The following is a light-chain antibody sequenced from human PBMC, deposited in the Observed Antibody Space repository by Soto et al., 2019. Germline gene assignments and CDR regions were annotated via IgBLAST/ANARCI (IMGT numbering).Light chain of an antibody. CDR3: QQYDSSPLT. CDR1: QRVDSNY. Sequence: EIVLTQSPDTLSLSPGDRATLSCRASQRVDSNYLAWYQQKPGLAPRVLIYDASIRATGIPDRFSCSGSGTDFTLTISRLEPEDSAVYYCQQYDSSPLTFGGGTKV. J-gene: IGKJ4*01. V-gene: IGKV3-20*01. CDR2: DAS.